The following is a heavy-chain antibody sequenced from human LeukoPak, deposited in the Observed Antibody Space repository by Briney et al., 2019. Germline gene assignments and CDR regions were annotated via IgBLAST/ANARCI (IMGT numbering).Heavy chain of an antibody. J-gene: IGHJ3*02. V-gene: IGHV3-30*02. CDR2: TRSDGSDK. CDR1: GFIFSSYG. CDR3: AKETYYGSGSYHIPDPFDI. D-gene: IGHD3-10*01. Sequence: GGSLRLSCVASGFIFSSYGMRWVRQAPGKGLEWVAFTRSDGSDKYYTGSVKGRFTISRDNSKNTLYLQMNSLRAEDTAVYYCAKETYYGSGSYHIPDPFDIWGQGTMVTVSS.